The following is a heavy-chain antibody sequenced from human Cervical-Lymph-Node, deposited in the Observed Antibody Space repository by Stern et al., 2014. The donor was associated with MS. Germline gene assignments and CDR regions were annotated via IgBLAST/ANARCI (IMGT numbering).Heavy chain of an antibody. Sequence: QVQLGQSGAEVKKPGSSVKVSCKASGGTFSNYATSWVRQAPGQGLEWMGGIAPLFGKPNYAQKFQGRVTITADESTSTAYMDLSSLRSEDTAVYYCASPLTATSVPFGYYGMDVWGQGTTVTVS. CDR3: ASPLTATSVPFGYYGMDV. J-gene: IGHJ6*02. D-gene: IGHD4-17*01. CDR2: IAPLFGKP. V-gene: IGHV1-69*01. CDR1: GGTFSNYA.